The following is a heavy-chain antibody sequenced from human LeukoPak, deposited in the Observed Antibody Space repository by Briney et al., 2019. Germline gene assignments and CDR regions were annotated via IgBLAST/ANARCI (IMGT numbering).Heavy chain of an antibody. CDR3: AKYREQWLVRGHFDY. CDR1: GFTFSSYA. CDR2: ISGSGGST. J-gene: IGHJ4*02. D-gene: IGHD6-19*01. V-gene: IGHV3-23*01. Sequence: GGSLRPSCAASGFTFSSYAMSWVRQAPGKGLEWVSAISGSGGSTYYADSVKGRFTISRDNSKNTLYLQMNSLRAEDTAVYYCAKYREQWLVRGHFDYWGQGTLVTVSS.